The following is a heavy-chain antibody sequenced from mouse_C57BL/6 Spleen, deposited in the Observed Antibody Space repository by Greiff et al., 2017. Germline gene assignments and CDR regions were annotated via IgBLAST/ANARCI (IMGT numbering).Heavy chain of an antibody. CDR2: ISSGSSTI. CDR3: ARPGSSPWFAY. V-gene: IGHV5-17*01. J-gene: IGHJ3*01. D-gene: IGHD1-1*01. Sequence: DVQLVESGGGLVKPGGSLKLSCAASGFTFSDYGMHWVRQAPEKGLEWVAYISSGSSTIYYADTVKGRFTISRDNAKNTLFLQMTSLRSEDTAMYYCARPGSSPWFAYWGQGTLVTVSA. CDR1: GFTFSDYG.